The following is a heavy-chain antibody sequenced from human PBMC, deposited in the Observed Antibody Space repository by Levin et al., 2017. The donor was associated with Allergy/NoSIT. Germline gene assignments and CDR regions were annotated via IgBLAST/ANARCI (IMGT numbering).Heavy chain of an antibody. CDR3: ARDLKGRSIAAAGPNWYFDL. J-gene: IGHJ2*01. V-gene: IGHV4-31*03. D-gene: IGHD6-13*01. CDR2: IYYSGST. Sequence: SETLSLTCTVSGGSISSGGYYWSWIRQHPGKGLEWIGYIYYSGSTYYNPSLKSRVTISVDTSKNQFSLKLSSVTAADTAVYYCARDLKGRSIAAAGPNWYFDLWGRGTLVTVSS. CDR1: GGSISSGGYY.